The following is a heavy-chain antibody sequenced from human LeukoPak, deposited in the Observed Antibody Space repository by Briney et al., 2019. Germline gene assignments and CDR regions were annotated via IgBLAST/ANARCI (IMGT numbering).Heavy chain of an antibody. CDR2: IDPSDSYT. V-gene: IGHV5-10-1*01. CDR1: GYSFTSYW. CDR3: ARLGAAAGTHYYYGMDV. J-gene: IGHJ6*02. Sequence: GESLKISCQGSGYSFTSYWISWVRQMPGKGLEWMGRIDPSDSYTNYSPSFQGHVTISADKSISTAYLQWSSLKASDTAMYYCARLGAAAGTHYYYGMDVWGQGTTVTVSS. D-gene: IGHD6-13*01.